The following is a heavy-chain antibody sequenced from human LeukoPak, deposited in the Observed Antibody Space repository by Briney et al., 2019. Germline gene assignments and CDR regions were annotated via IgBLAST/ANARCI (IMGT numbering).Heavy chain of an antibody. CDR3: ARGGGVKSITGTHFDY. V-gene: IGHV4-4*07. CDR1: GGSISCYY. J-gene: IGHJ4*02. Sequence: SETLSLTCTVSGGSISCYYWSWIRQPAGKGLEWIGRIYTSGSTNYNPSLKSRVTMSVDTSKNQFSLKLSSVTAADTAVYYCARGGGVKSITGTHFDYWGQGTLVTVSS. CDR2: IYTSGST. D-gene: IGHD1-20*01.